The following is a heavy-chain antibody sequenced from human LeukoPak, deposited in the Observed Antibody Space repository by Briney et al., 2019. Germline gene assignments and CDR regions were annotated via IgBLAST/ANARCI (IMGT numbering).Heavy chain of an antibody. CDR1: GFTFNTYG. CDR2: IWSDGTHK. D-gene: IGHD1-26*01. J-gene: IGHJ4*02. Sequence: GRSLRLPXAASGFTFNTYGMHWVRQTPGKGLEWVAVIWSDGTHKYYSDSVKGRFTISRDNSKNTLYLEMNSLRVEDTAVYYCAKSNSESQTTVGNWGQGTLVTVSS. V-gene: IGHV3-33*06. CDR3: AKSNSESQTTVGN.